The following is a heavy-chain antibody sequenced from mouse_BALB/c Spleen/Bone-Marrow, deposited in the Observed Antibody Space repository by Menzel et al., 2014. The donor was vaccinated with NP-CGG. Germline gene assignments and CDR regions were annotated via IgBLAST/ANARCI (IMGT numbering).Heavy chain of an antibody. CDR2: IDPSDSYT. CDR1: GYTFTSYW. J-gene: IGHJ3*01. Sequence: VQLQQSGAELVKPGASVKMSCKASGYTFTSYWMHWVKQRPGQGLVWIGTIDPSDSYTSYNQWFKGKATLTVDTSSSTAYMQLSSLTSEDSAVYYCTRMWAYWGQGTLVTVSA. CDR3: TRMWAY. V-gene: IGHV1S127*01.